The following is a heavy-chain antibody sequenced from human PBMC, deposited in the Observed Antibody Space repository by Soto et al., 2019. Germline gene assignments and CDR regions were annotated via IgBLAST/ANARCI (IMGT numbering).Heavy chain of an antibody. V-gene: IGHV6-1*01. J-gene: IGHJ4*02. D-gene: IGHD6-13*01. CDR2: TYYRSKWYN. CDR3: ARDRPSSSWYPFDY. CDR1: GDSVSSNSAA. Sequence: SQALSLTCTISGDSVSSNSAAWNGIRQSPSRGLEWLGRTYYRSKWYNDYSVSVKSRITINPDTSKNQFSLQLNSVTREDKAVYYCARDRPSSSWYPFDYWGQGTLVTVSS.